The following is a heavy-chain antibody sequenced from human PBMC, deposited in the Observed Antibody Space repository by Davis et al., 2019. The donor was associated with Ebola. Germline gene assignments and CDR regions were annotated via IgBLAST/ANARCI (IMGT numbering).Heavy chain of an antibody. CDR3: ARVRYYGSGSPIDY. D-gene: IGHD3-10*01. J-gene: IGHJ4*02. Sequence: MPGGSLRLSCAVYGGSFSSYYWSWIRQPPGKGLEWIGYIYYSGSTNYNPSLKSRVTISVDTSKNQFSLKLSSVTAADTAVYYCARVRYYGSGSPIDYWGQGTLVTVSS. CDR2: IYYSGST. V-gene: IGHV4-59*12. CDR1: GGSFSSYY.